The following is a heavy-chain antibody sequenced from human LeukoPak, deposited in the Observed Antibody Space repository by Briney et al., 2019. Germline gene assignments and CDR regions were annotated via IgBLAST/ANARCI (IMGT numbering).Heavy chain of an antibody. V-gene: IGHV1-2*02. CDR2: INPNSGGA. CDR1: GYTFTGYY. D-gene: IGHD3-10*01. Sequence: ASVKVSCKASGYTFTGYYMHWVRQAPGQGLEWMGWINPNSGGANYAQKSQGRVTMTRDTSISTAYMELSRLRSDDTAVYYCARTGVRVRGVIKYYFDYWGQGTLVTVTS. J-gene: IGHJ4*02. CDR3: ARTGVRVRGVIKYYFDY.